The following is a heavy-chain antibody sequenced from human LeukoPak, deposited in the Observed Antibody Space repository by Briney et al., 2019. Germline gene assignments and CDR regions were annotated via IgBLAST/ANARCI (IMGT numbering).Heavy chain of an antibody. D-gene: IGHD3-3*01. CDR3: ARVVLCYDFWSGYYRRDYYYYYMDV. CDR1: GGSFSGYY. V-gene: IGHV4-34*01. Sequence: PSETLSLTCAVYGGSFSGYYWSWIRQPPGKGLEWIGEINHSGSTNYNPSLKSRVTISVDTSKNQFSLKLRSVTAADTAVYYCARVVLCYDFWSGYYRRDYYYYYMDVWGKGTTVTVSS. CDR2: INHSGST. J-gene: IGHJ6*03.